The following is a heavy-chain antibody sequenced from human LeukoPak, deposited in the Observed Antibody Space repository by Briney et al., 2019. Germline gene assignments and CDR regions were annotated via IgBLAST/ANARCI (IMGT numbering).Heavy chain of an antibody. V-gene: IGHV3-48*03. Sequence: GGSLRLSCAASGFTFSSYEMNWVRQAPGKGLEWVSYISSSGSTIYYADSVKGRFTISRDNAKNSLYLQMNSLRAEDTAVYYCARHLGDLDVVVTALYFDYWGQGTLVTVSS. CDR3: ARHLGDLDVVVTALYFDY. CDR2: ISSSGSTI. CDR1: GFTFSSYE. D-gene: IGHD2-21*02. J-gene: IGHJ4*02.